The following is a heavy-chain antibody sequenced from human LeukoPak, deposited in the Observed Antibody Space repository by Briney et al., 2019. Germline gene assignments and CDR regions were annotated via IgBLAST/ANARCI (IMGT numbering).Heavy chain of an antibody. Sequence: PGGSLRLSCAASGFTFTNAWMSWVRQAPGKGLEWIGRITGGTTDYAAPVKGRFTISRGDSKNTLYLQMNSLKTEDTAVYYCSLERFCSGGSCLMYWGQGTLVTVSS. J-gene: IGHJ4*02. CDR1: GFTFTNAW. D-gene: IGHD2-15*01. CDR2: ITGGTT. V-gene: IGHV3-15*01. CDR3: SLERFCSGGSCLMY.